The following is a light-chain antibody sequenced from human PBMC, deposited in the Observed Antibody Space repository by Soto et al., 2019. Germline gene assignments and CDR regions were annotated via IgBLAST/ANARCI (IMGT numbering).Light chain of an antibody. V-gene: IGKV3-15*01. Sequence: EIVMTQSPATLSVSPGERATLSCRASQSVSSNLAWYQQKPGQAPRLLIYGASTRATGIPARFSGSGSGTEFTLTISGLQSEDFAVYYCQQYNNWPPWTFGKGTKFEIK. J-gene: IGKJ1*01. CDR2: GAS. CDR3: QQYNNWPPWT. CDR1: QSVSSN.